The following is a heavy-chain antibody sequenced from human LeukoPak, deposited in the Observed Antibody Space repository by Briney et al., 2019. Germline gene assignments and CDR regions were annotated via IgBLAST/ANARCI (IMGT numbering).Heavy chain of an antibody. Sequence: SETLSLTCAVYGESFRGYYWSWIRQPPGKGLEWIGEINHSGSTNYNPSLKSRVTISVDTSKNQFSLKLSSVTAADTAVYYCARKVVVVPAANNAGAFDIWGQGTMVTVSS. V-gene: IGHV4-34*01. D-gene: IGHD2-2*01. CDR1: GESFRGYY. J-gene: IGHJ3*02. CDR3: ARKVVVVPAANNAGAFDI. CDR2: INHSGST.